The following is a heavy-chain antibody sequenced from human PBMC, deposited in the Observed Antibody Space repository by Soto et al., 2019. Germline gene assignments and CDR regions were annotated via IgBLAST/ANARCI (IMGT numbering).Heavy chain of an antibody. CDR3: SRQGTLDV. V-gene: IGHV5-51*01. CDR1: GYSFTNYW. J-gene: IGHJ6*02. CDR2: IYPGDSDT. Sequence: GETLKISCKGSGYSFTNYWIGWVRQMPGKGLEWKGIIYPGDSDTRYSPSFQGQVTISADTSISTAYLQFSSLKASDTAMYYCSRQGTLDVWAQGTKVTVSS.